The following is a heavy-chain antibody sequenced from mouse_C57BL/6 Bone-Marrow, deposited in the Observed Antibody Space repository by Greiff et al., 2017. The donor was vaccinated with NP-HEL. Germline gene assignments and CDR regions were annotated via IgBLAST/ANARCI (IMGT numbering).Heavy chain of an antibody. CDR1: GYTFTSYW. CDR2: IDPSDSYT. J-gene: IGHJ4*01. Sequence: QVQLQQPGAELVKPGASVKLSCKASGYTFTSYWMQWVKQRPGQGLEWIGEIDPSDSYTNYNQKFKVKATLTVDTSSSTAYMQLSSLTSEDSAVYYCAREDDYDGRDAMDYWGQGTSVTVSS. CDR3: AREDDYDGRDAMDY. D-gene: IGHD2-4*01. V-gene: IGHV1-50*01.